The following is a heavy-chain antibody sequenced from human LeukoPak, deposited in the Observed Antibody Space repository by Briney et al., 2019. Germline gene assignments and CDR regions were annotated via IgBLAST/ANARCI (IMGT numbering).Heavy chain of an antibody. Sequence: GGSLRLSCAASGFTLSDYFMSWIRQAPGKGLEWVSYMSSSVTTIYYGDSVKGRFTISRDNIKNSLYLQTNSLRADDTAVYYCARESRYAFDIWGQGTMVTVSS. CDR1: GFTLSDYF. V-gene: IGHV3-11*01. CDR3: ARESRYAFDI. J-gene: IGHJ3*02. CDR2: MSSSVTTI.